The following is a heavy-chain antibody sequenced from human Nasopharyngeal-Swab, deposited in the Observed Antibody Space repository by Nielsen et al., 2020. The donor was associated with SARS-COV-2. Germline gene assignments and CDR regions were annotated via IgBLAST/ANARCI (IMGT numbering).Heavy chain of an antibody. Sequence: SETLSLTCTVSGGSISSYYWSWIRQPPGKGLEWIGYISYSGSTNYNPSLKSRVTISVDTSKNQFSLKLSSVTAADTAVYYCARGFDYWGQGTLVTVSS. CDR1: GGSISSYY. J-gene: IGHJ4*02. V-gene: IGHV4-59*13. CDR2: ISYSGST. CDR3: ARGFDY.